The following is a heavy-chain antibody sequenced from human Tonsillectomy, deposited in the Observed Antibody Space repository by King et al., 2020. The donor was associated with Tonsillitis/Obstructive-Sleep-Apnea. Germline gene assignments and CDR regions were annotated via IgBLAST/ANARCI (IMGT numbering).Heavy chain of an antibody. D-gene: IGHD3-3*01. CDR1: RFTFSSYE. Sequence: VQLVESGGGLVQPGGSLRLSCAASRFTFSSYEMNWVRQAPGKGLEWVSHISSSGSTTYYADSVKGRFTVSRDNAKNSLYLQMNSLRAEDTALYYCARAENFWSAPFDYWGQGTLVTVSS. J-gene: IGHJ4*02. CDR2: ISSSGSTT. V-gene: IGHV3-48*03. CDR3: ARAENFWSAPFDY.